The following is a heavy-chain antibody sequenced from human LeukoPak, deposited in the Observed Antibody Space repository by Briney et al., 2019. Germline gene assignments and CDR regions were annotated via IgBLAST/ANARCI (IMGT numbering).Heavy chain of an antibody. J-gene: IGHJ6*03. V-gene: IGHV4-59*01. D-gene: IGHD2-15*01. CDR3: ARTTEGYCRGRSCYSYYYYMDV. Sequence: SETLSLTCTVSGGSISSYYWSWIRQPPGKGLEWIGYIYYSGSTNYNPSLKSRVTISVDTSKNQFSLKLSSVTAADTAVYYCARTTEGYCRGRSCYSYYYYMDVWGKGTTVT. CDR1: GGSISSYY. CDR2: IYYSGST.